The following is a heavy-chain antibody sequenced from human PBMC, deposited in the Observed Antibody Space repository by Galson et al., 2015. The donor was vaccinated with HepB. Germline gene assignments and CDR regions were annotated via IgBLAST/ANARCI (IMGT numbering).Heavy chain of an antibody. CDR2: IIPIFGSA. V-gene: IGHV1-69*06. CDR1: GGTFSSYA. D-gene: IGHD1-26*01. Sequence: SVKVSCKASGGTFSSYAISWVRQAPGQGLEWMGGIIPIFGSANYAQKFQGRVTITADKSTSTAYMELSSLRSEDTAVYYCAREDSSHTGDWGQGTLVTVSS. CDR3: AREDSSHTGD. J-gene: IGHJ4*02.